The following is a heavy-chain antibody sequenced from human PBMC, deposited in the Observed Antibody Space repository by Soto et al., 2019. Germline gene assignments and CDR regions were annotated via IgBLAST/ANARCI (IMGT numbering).Heavy chain of an antibody. CDR3: ARDIVVVPAAIPTRHYSRMDA. D-gene: IGHD2-2*01. J-gene: IGHJ6*02. V-gene: IGHV1-18*04. CDR1: GYTFTSYG. Sequence: ASVKVSCKASGYTFTSYGISWVRQAPGQGREWMGWISAYNGNTNYAQKLQGRVTMTTDTSTSTAYMELRSLRSDDTAVYYCARDIVVVPAAIPTRHYSRMDACCPGTTLTVSS. CDR2: ISAYNGNT.